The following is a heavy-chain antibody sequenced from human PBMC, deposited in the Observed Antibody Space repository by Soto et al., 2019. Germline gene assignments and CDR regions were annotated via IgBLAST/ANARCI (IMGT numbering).Heavy chain of an antibody. Sequence: SETLPLTCTVSGGSISSYYWSWIRQPPGKGLEWIGYIYYSGSTNYNPSLKSRVTVSVDTSKNQFSLKLSSVTAADTAVYYCARAWGEAFDYWGQGTLVTVSS. D-gene: IGHD3-16*01. CDR3: ARAWGEAFDY. CDR2: IYYSGST. CDR1: GGSISSYY. J-gene: IGHJ4*02. V-gene: IGHV4-59*01.